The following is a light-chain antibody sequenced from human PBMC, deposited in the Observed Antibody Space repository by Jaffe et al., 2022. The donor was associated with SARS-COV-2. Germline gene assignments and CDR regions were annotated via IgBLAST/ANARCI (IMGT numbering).Light chain of an antibody. CDR3: AAWDDSLNGWV. V-gene: IGLV1-44*01. CDR2: SNN. CDR1: SSNIGMST. J-gene: IGLJ3*02. Sequence: QSVLTQPPSASGTPGQTVTISCSGSSSNIGMSTVNWYQQLPGTAPKLLIFSNNQRPSGVPDRFSGSKSGTSASLAISGLQSEDEADYYCAAWDDSLNGWVFGGRTTLTVL.